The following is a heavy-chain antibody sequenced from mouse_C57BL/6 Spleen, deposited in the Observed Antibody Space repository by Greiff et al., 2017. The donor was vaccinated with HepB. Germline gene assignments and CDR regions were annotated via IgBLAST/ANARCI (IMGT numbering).Heavy chain of an antibody. Sequence: VQLQQSGPGLVKPSQSLSLTCSVTGYSITSGYYWNWIRQFPGTKLEWMGYISYDGSNNYNPSLKNRISITRDTSKNQFFLKLNSVTTEDTATYYCARENYSKGAYWGQGTLVTVSA. D-gene: IGHD2-5*01. J-gene: IGHJ3*01. CDR1: GYSITSGYY. V-gene: IGHV3-6*01. CDR3: ARENYSKGAY. CDR2: ISYDGSN.